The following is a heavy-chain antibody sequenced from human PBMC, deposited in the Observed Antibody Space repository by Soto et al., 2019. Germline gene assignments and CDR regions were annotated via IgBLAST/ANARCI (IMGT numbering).Heavy chain of an antibody. CDR1: GGYFSGYY. J-gene: IGHJ4*02. V-gene: IGHV4-34*01. CDR2: INHSGST. CDR3: ARGVYGSGNDY. Sequence: SETLSLTCAVYGGYFSGYYWSWIRQPPGKGLEWIGEINHSGSTNYNPSLKSRVTISVDTSKNQFSLKLSSVTAADTAVYYCARGVYGSGNDYWGQGTLVTVSS. D-gene: IGHD3-10*01.